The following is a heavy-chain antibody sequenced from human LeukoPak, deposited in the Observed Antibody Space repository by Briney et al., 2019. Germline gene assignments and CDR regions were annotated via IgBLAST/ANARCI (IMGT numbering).Heavy chain of an antibody. Sequence: GESLKISCKGSGSSFTSYWIGWVRQMPGKGLEWMGIIYPGDSDTRYSPSFQGQVTISADKSISTAYLQWSSLKASDTAMYYCARPGQLGEYTPYHFDYWGQGILVTVSA. CDR2: IYPGDSDT. D-gene: IGHD3-16*01. CDR3: ARPGQLGEYTPYHFDY. CDR1: GSSFTSYW. V-gene: IGHV5-51*01. J-gene: IGHJ4*02.